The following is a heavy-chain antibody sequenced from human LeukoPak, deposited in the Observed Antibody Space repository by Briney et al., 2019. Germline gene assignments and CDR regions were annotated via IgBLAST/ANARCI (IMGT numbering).Heavy chain of an antibody. J-gene: IGHJ4*02. CDR3: AKDLSSSGYYYPWYFDY. Sequence: GGSLRLSCAASGFTVSNMYMTWVRQAPGKGLEWVSLIYGDGRTSYADSVKGRCTISRDNSKNTLYLQMNSLRAEDTAVYYCAKDLSSSGYYYPWYFDYWGQGTLVTVSS. V-gene: IGHV3-53*01. D-gene: IGHD3-22*01. CDR1: GFTVSNMY. CDR2: IYGDGRT.